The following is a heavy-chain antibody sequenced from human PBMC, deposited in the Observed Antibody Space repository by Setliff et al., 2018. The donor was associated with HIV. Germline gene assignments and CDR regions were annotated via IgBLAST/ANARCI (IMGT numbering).Heavy chain of an antibody. D-gene: IGHD3-10*01. CDR2: VHSSGST. V-gene: IGHV4-59*02. Sequence: SETLSLTCTVSGSSVTNNYWSWIRQAPGKGLEWLGYVHSSGSTNYNPSLKSRVTMSVDTSKNQLSLKLSSVTAADTAVYYCARPRSGTYRGHYYYYMDVWGKGTTVTVSS. CDR3: ARPRSGTYRGHYYYYMDV. J-gene: IGHJ6*03. CDR1: GSSVTNNY.